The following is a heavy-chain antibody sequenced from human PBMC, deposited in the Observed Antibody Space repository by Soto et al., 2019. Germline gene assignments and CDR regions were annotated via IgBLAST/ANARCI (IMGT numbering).Heavy chain of an antibody. J-gene: IGHJ4*02. CDR3: ARDSEYSSGWGTFDY. CDR2: INAGNGNT. V-gene: IGHV1-3*05. D-gene: IGHD6-19*01. Sequence: QVQRVQSGAEEKKPGASVKVSCKASGYTFTSYAMHWVRQAPGQRLEWMGWINAGNGNTKYSQKFQGRVTITRDTSASTAYMELSSLRSEDTAVYYCARDSEYSSGWGTFDYWGQGTLVTVSS. CDR1: GYTFTSYA.